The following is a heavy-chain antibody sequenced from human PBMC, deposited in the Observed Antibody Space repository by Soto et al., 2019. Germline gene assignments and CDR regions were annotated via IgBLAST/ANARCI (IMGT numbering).Heavy chain of an antibody. CDR3: ARARREFGEVFFGYVY. Sequence: QIQLVQSGGEVKKPGASVKVSCRAYGYTFSSHGISWVRQAPGKGPEWMGWVSAYNGNSKYAEKFQERLTLTTDTSASTAYMELRSLRPDDTAVYYCARARREFGEVFFGYVYWGQGTLVTVSS. CDR2: VSAYNGNS. V-gene: IGHV1-18*04. D-gene: IGHD3-10*01. J-gene: IGHJ4*02. CDR1: GYTFSSHG.